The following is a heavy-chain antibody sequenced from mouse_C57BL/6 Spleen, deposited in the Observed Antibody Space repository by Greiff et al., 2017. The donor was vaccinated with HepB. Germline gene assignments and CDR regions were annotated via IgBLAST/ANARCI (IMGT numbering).Heavy chain of an antibody. V-gene: IGHV1-15*01. CDR2: IDPETGGT. CDR1: GYTFTDYE. Sequence: QVQLQQSGAELVRPGASVTLSCKASGYTFTDYEMHWVKQTPVHGLEWIGAIDPETGGTAYNQKFKGKAILTADKSSSTAYMELRSLTSEDSSVYYCTRADYYGSSGAYWGQGTLVTVSA. J-gene: IGHJ3*01. D-gene: IGHD1-1*01. CDR3: TRADYYGSSGAY.